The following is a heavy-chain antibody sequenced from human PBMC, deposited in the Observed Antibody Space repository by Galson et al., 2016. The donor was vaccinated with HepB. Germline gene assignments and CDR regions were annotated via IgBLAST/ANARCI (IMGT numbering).Heavy chain of an antibody. CDR1: GFPFSKAW. Sequence: SLRLSCAASGFPFSKAWMSWVRQAPGKGLEWLGRIRSEVDGATTDYAASAEGRFTFSRVDSKNILYLQMNSLKIEDTGVYYCTTDGHTDYWGQGALVTVSS. V-gene: IGHV3-15*01. J-gene: IGHJ4*02. CDR2: IRSEVDGATT. CDR3: TTDGHTDY.